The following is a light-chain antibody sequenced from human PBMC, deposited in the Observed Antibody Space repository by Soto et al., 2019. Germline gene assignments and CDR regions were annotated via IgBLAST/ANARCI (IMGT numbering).Light chain of an antibody. J-gene: IGLJ1*01. V-gene: IGLV2-11*01. CDR3: CAFAGSYTY. CDR2: DVT. Sequence: LTQPRSVSGSPGQSVTIACTRTSSDVGGYNYVSWYQQHPGKASKLMMYDVTKRPSGVPDRFSSSKSGNTASLTISGLQVEDEAAYYCCAFAGSYTYFASGTKVTVL. CDR1: SSDVGGYNY.